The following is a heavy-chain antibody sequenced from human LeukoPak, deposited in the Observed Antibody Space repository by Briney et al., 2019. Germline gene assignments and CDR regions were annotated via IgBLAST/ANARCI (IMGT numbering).Heavy chain of an antibody. CDR3: ARAEYSSGPDY. CDR2: IYYSGST. D-gene: IGHD6-19*01. J-gene: IGHJ4*02. V-gene: IGHV4-39*07. CDR1: GGSISSSSYY. Sequence: SETLSLTCTVSGGSISSSSYYWGWIRQPPGKGLEWIGSIYYSGSTYYNPSLKSRVTISVDTSKNQFSLKLSSVTAADTAVYYCARAEYSSGPDYWGQGTLVTVSS.